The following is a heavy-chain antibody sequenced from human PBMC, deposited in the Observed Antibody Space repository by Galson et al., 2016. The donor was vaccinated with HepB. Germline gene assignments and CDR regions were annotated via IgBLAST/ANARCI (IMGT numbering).Heavy chain of an antibody. D-gene: IGHD3-10*01. V-gene: IGHV2-5*01. CDR2: IYWNDDK. J-gene: IGHJ4*02. Sequence: PALVKPTQTLTLTCTISGFPLPHRGVGVGWIRRPPGKALEWLALIYWNDDKRYRPSLKGRLSVTKDTYKNQVVLTMANMAPVDTATYFCAHGLEPGHIKTPFGFDFWGQGALVTVSS. CDR1: GFPLPHRGVG. CDR3: AHGLEPGHIKTPFGFDF.